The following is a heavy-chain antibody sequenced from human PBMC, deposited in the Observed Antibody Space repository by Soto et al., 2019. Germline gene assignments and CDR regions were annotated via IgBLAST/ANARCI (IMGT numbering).Heavy chain of an antibody. Sequence: EVQLVESGGGLVQPGGSLRLSCAASGFTLSGRLRHWVRQAPGRGLVWVSGIDNAGTDSTYADSVKGRFTSSRDNAKNMLYLQLNSLRVEDTSVYYCARGWFGPDVWGKGTTVTVSS. V-gene: IGHV3-74*01. CDR3: ARGWFGPDV. CDR1: GFTLSGRL. D-gene: IGHD3-10*01. J-gene: IGHJ6*04. CDR2: IDNAGTDS.